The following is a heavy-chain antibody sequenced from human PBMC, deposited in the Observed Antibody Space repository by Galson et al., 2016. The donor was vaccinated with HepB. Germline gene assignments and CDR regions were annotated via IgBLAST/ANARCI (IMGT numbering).Heavy chain of an antibody. V-gene: IGHV3-7*02. Sequence: SLRHSCAGSGLSLSDYWMNWVRQGPGKGLEWVANIKRDGSEEYYRDPVRGRFTISRDNAKNSVYVQMTRLRGEDTAVYYFVAGSGWLPDYWGQGTLVTGPS. CDR2: IKRDGSEE. CDR3: VAGSGWLPDY. D-gene: IGHD6-19*01. CDR1: GLSLSDYW. J-gene: IGHJ4*02.